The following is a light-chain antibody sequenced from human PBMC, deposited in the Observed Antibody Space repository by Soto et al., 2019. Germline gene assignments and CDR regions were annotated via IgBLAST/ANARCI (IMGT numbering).Light chain of an antibody. Sequence: QSVLTQAPSASGSPGQSVTISCTGTSGDVGSYDYVSWYQQHPGKAPKLMIYEVNKRPSGVPDRFSGSKSGNTASLTVSGLQPEDEDDYYCSSYGGSQTFVFGFGNKVTXL. CDR3: SSYGGSQTFV. CDR2: EVN. CDR1: SGDVGSYDY. V-gene: IGLV2-8*01. J-gene: IGLJ1*01.